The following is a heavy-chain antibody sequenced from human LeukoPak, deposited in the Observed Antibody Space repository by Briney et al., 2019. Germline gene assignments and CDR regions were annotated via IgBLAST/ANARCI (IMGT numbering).Heavy chain of an antibody. D-gene: IGHD3-22*01. V-gene: IGHV3-23*01. J-gene: IGHJ4*02. CDR3: AKLGYYDSSPGY. Sequence: GGSLRLSCAASGFTFSSSAMSWVRQAPGKGLEWVSAISNNGGYTYYADSVQGRFTISRDNSKNTLYLQMNSLRAEDTAVYYCAKLGYYDSSPGYWGQGTLVTVSS. CDR1: GFTFSSSA. CDR2: ISNNGGYT.